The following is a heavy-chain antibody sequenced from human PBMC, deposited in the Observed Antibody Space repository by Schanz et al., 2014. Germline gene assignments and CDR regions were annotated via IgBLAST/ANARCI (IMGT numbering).Heavy chain of an antibody. D-gene: IGHD3-10*01. Sequence: EVQLLASGGGLVQPGGSLRLSCAASGFTFSSYAMSWVRQAPGKGLEWVSAISGSGGSTYYADSVKGRFTISRDDSKNTLYLQMNSLRADDTAVYYCAKGRFGELSAFDIWGQGTMVTVSS. CDR2: ISGSGGST. CDR1: GFTFSSYA. CDR3: AKGRFGELSAFDI. V-gene: IGHV3-23*01. J-gene: IGHJ3*02.